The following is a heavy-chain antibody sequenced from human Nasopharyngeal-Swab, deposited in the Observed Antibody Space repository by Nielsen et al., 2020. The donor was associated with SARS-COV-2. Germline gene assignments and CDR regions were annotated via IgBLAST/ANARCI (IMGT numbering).Heavy chain of an antibody. J-gene: IGHJ6*03. V-gene: IGHV4-59*12. D-gene: IGHD2-2*01. CDR3: ARGLSGVVPAPILGLGPYYYFYYMAV. CDR1: GGSISSYY. Sequence: SETLSLTCTVSGGSISSYYWSWIRQPPGKGLEWIGYIYYSGSTNYNPSLKSRVTISVNTSKSQFSLKLTSVTAADTSVYYCARGLSGVVPAPILGLGPYYYFYYMAVWGKGTTVTVSS. CDR2: IYYSGST.